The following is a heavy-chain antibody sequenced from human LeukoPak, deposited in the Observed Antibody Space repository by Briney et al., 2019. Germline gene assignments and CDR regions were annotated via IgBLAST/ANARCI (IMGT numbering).Heavy chain of an antibody. CDR3: AKRRGTNSWYVIEY. CDR2: VSFDGINK. CDR1: GFTFSSYG. Sequence: GGSLRLSCAASGFTFSSYGMHWVRQAPGKGLEWVAVVSFDGINKYYADSVKGRFTISRDNSKNTLYLQMDSLRAEDTAVYYCAKRRGTNSWYVIEYWGQGTLVTVSS. J-gene: IGHJ4*02. V-gene: IGHV3-30*18. D-gene: IGHD6-13*01.